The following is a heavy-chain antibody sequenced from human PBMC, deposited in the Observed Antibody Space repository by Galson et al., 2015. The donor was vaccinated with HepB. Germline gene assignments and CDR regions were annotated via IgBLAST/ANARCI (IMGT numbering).Heavy chain of an antibody. V-gene: IGHV3-30-3*01. Sequence: SLRLSCAASGFTFSSYAMHWVRQAPGKGLEWVAVISYDGSNKYYADSVKGRFTISRDNSKNTLYLQMNSLRAEDTAVYYCARPLGHVETPGDYWGQGTLVTVSS. D-gene: IGHD5-24*01. CDR1: GFTFSSYA. J-gene: IGHJ4*02. CDR2: ISYDGSNK. CDR3: ARPLGHVETPGDY.